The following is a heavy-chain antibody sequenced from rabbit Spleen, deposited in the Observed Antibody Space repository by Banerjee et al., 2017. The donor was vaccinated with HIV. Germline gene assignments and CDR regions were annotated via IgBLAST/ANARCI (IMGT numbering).Heavy chain of an antibody. V-gene: IGHV1S47*01. D-gene: IGHD4-2*01. CDR1: GFDFSSNA. CDR2: IITGSGST. CDR3: ARDLLNAVQFYL. J-gene: IGHJ4*01. Sequence: EHLVESGGGLVQPEGSLTLTCKASGFDFSSNAMCWVRQAPGKGLEWIACIITGSGSTHYASWANGRFTGSKTSSTTVTLQMTSLTAADTATYFCARDLLNAVQFYLWGPGTLVTVS.